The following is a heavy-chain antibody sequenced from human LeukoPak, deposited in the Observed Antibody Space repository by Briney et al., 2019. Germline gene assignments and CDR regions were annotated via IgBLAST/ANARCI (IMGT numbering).Heavy chain of an antibody. V-gene: IGHV4-59*01. Sequence: SETLSLTCTVSDASISGYYWSWIRQPPGKGLEWIGYIYYSGSTNYNPSLKSRATISIDTSKNQFSLKLTSVTAADTAVYYCARDTVSAMDQYDAFDIWGQGTMVTVSS. CDR2: IYYSGST. CDR3: ARDTVSAMDQYDAFDI. D-gene: IGHD5-18*01. J-gene: IGHJ3*02. CDR1: DASISGYY.